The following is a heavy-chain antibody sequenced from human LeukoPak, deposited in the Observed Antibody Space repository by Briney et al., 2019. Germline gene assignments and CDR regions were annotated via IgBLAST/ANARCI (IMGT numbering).Heavy chain of an antibody. CDR1: GGSFSGNY. D-gene: IGHD2-21*01. CDR3: ARYGGDDGYWFFDL. J-gene: IGHJ2*01. CDR2: IHHSGST. Sequence: KPSETLSLACAVNGGSFSGNYWTWVRQPPGKGLEWIGEIHHSGSTNYNPSLKSRVTMSLDTSNNQFSLRLSSVTAADTAVYYCARYGGDDGYWFFDLWGRGTLVTVSS. V-gene: IGHV4-34*01.